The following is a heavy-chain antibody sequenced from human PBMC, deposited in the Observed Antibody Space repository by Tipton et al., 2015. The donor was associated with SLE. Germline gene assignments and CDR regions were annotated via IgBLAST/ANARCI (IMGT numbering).Heavy chain of an antibody. Sequence: TLSLTCTVSGGSISSYYGSWIRQSPGKGLEWIGNIFDSGGTHYNPSLNSRITISVDTSKSQFSLKVNSVTAADAAVYYCARGRDGYNSFDYWGQGILVTVSS. CDR2: IFDSGGT. V-gene: IGHV4-59*12. CDR3: ARGRDGYNSFDY. J-gene: IGHJ4*02. D-gene: IGHD5-24*01. CDR1: GGSISSYY.